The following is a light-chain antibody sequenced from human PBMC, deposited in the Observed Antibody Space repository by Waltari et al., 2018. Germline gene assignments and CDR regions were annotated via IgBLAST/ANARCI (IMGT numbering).Light chain of an antibody. CDR1: SSNIGVNV. CDR2: TNE. J-gene: IGLJ1*01. CDR3: AVWDDNLSGVV. V-gene: IGLV1-44*01. Sequence: QSVLAQPPSVSGPPGQRVTIFCSGGSSNIGVNVVNWYQHLPGTSPRLLIFTNEQRASGCPDRFSGSKSGTSASLAISGLQSEDEGHYYCAVWDDNLSGVVFGAGTQVTVL.